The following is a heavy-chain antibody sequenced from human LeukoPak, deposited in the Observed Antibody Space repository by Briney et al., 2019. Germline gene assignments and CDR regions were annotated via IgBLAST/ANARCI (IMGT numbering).Heavy chain of an antibody. D-gene: IGHD3-10*01. J-gene: IGHJ4*02. CDR3: TKGLYGSGSSPDF. CDR2: INDSGSST. Sequence: GGSLRLSSAASGFTFRKYAMTWVRQAPGKGLEWVSGINDSGSSTYYADSVKGRLTISKDNAKNTVYLQMNSLRVEDTAVYYCTKGLYGSGSSPDFWGQGTLVTVSS. CDR1: GFTFRKYA. V-gene: IGHV3-23*01.